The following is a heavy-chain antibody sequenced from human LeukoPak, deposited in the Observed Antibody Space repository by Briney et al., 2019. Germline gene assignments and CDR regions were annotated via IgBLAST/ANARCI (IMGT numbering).Heavy chain of an antibody. J-gene: IGHJ3*02. CDR3: ARENDDAFDI. V-gene: IGHV4-59*01. Sequence: SETLSLTCTVSGGSISSYYWSWIRQPPGQGLEWIGYIYYSGSTNYNPSLKSRVTISVDTSKNQFSLKLSSVTAADTAVYYCARENDDAFDIWGQGTMVTVSS. CDR1: GGSISSYY. CDR2: IYYSGST.